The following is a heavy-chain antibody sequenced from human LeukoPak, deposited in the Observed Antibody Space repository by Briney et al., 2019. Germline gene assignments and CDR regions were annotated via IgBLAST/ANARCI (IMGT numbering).Heavy chain of an antibody. Sequence: PGGSLRLSCAASGFTFSSYGMHWVRQAPGKGLEWVAVIWYDGSNKYYADSVKGRFTISRDNSKNTLYLQMNSLRAEDTAVYYCAKGIRLVRGVMEYYFDYCGQGTLVTVS. V-gene: IGHV3-33*06. CDR1: GFTFSSYG. CDR3: AKGIRLVRGVMEYYFDY. J-gene: IGHJ4*02. CDR2: IWYDGSNK. D-gene: IGHD3-10*01.